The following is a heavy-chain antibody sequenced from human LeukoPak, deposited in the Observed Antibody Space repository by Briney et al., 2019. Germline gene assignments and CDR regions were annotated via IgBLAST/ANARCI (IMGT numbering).Heavy chain of an antibody. CDR2: IYYSGST. CDR3: ARVWGHNGAFDI. V-gene: IGHV4-31*03. J-gene: IGHJ3*02. CDR1: GGSISSGDYY. D-gene: IGHD3-16*01. Sequence: SETLSLTCTVSGGSISSGDYYWSWIRQHPGKGLEWIGYIYYSGSTYYNPSLKSRVTISVDTSKNQFSLKLSSVTAADTAVYYCARVWGHNGAFDIWGQGTMVTVSS.